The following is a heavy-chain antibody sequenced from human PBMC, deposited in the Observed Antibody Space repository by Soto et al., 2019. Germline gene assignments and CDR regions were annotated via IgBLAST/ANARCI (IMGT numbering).Heavy chain of an antibody. D-gene: IGHD2-2*01. CDR2: IIPIFGTA. CDR1: GGTFSSYA. V-gene: IGHV1-69*12. J-gene: IGHJ5*02. CDR3: AGGAGYCIITGCWAFDP. Sequence: QVQLVQSGAEVKKPGSSVKVSCKASGGTFSSYAISWVRQAPGQGLEWMGGIIPIFGTANYAQKFQGRVTITADESTSTAYMELSSLRSKDTAVYYCAGGAGYCIITGCWAFDPWGQGTLATVSS.